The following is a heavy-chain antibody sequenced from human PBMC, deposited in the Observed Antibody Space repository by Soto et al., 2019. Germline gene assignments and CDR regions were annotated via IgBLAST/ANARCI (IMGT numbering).Heavy chain of an antibody. CDR3: ARAVTQYYFDY. CDR1: GGSISSYY. CDR2: IYYSGST. D-gene: IGHD4-4*01. J-gene: IGHJ4*02. Sequence: SETLSLTCTVSGGSISSYYWSWIRQPPGKGLEWIGYIYYSGSTNYNPSLKSRVTISVDTSKNQFSLKLSSVTAADTAVYYCARAVTQYYFDYCGQGTLVTVSS. V-gene: IGHV4-59*01.